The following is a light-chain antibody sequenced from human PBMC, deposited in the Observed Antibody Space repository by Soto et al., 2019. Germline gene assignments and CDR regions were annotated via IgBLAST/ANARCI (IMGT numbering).Light chain of an antibody. Sequence: ETVMTQSPATLPVSPGERATLSCRASQSVSTNLAWYQHKPGQAPRLLISGASTRATGLPARFSGSGSGTEFTLTISSLQSEDFALYYCQQYNDWPLTFGQGTKVDIK. CDR2: GAS. CDR3: QQYNDWPLT. CDR1: QSVSTN. V-gene: IGKV3-15*01. J-gene: IGKJ1*01.